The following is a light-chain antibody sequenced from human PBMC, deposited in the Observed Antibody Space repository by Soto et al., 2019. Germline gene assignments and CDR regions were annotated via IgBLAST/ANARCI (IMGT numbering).Light chain of an antibody. V-gene: IGKV1-39*01. CDR2: AAS. CDR3: QQSYTTPSVT. CDR1: QSINNY. Sequence: DIPMTQSPSSLSASVGDTVTITCRASQSINNYLNWYQQKPGKAPKVVIYAASTWQRGVPSRFSGSGSGTDFSLTISSLQPEDFATYFCQQSYTTPSVTFGGGTRVEIK. J-gene: IGKJ4*01.